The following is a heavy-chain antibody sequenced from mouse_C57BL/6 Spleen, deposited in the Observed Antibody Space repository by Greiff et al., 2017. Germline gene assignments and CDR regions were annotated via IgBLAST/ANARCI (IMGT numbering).Heavy chain of an antibody. J-gene: IGHJ1*03. D-gene: IGHD1-1*01. CDR3: ARTTTVVAPTGFDV. Sequence: QVQLQQSGPELVKPGASVKISCKASGYAFSSSWMNWVKQRPGQGLEWIGRIYPGDGDTNYNGKFKGKATLTADKSSSTAYMQLSSLTSEASAVYFCARTTTVVAPTGFDVWGTGTTVTVSS. V-gene: IGHV1-82*01. CDR1: GYAFSSSW. CDR2: IYPGDGDT.